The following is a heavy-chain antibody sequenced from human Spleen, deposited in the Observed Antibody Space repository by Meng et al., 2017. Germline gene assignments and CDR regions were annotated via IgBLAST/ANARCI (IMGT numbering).Heavy chain of an antibody. CDR1: GFSFSDYY. CDR2: ISSSGSTI. J-gene: IGHJ4*02. V-gene: IGHV3-11*04. CDR3: ARVRYYYDSSGYMGDFDY. Sequence: GGSLRLSCAASGFSFSDYYMSWIRQAPGKGLEWVSIISSSGSTIYYADSVKGRFTISRDNAKNSLYLQMNSLRAEDTAVYYCARVRYYYDSSGYMGDFDYWGQGTLVTVSS. D-gene: IGHD3-22*01.